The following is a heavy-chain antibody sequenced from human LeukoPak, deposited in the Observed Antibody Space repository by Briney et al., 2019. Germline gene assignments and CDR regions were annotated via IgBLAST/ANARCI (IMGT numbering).Heavy chain of an antibody. J-gene: IGHJ5*02. CDR2: IYYSGST. CDR1: GGPISSYY. Sequence: SETLSLTCTVSGGPISSYYWSWIRQPPGKGLEWIGYIYYSGSTNYNPSLKSRVTISVDTSKNQFSLKLSSVTAADTAVYYCARGVYCSSTSCYKIDPWGQGTLVTVSS. V-gene: IGHV4-59*01. D-gene: IGHD2-2*02. CDR3: ARGVYCSSTSCYKIDP.